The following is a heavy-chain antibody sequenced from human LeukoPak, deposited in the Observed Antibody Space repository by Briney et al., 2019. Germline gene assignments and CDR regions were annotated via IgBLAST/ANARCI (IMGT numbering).Heavy chain of an antibody. V-gene: IGHV3-23*01. Sequence: GGSLRLSCAASGFTFSSYSMNWVRQAPGKGLEWVSAISGSGGSTYYADSVKGRFTISRDNSKNTLYLQMNSLRAEDTAVYYCARDEKQNDYLDYWGQGTLVTVSS. CDR3: ARDEKQNDYLDY. CDR2: ISGSGGST. CDR1: GFTFSSYS. J-gene: IGHJ4*02. D-gene: IGHD2/OR15-2a*01.